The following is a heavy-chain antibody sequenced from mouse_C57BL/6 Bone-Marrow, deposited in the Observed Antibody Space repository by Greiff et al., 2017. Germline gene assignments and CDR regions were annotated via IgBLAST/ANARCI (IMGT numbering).Heavy chain of an antibody. CDR2: IDPENGDT. CDR1: GFNIKDDY. CDR3: TSITTVAYYAMDY. Sequence: VQLQQSGAELVRPGASVKLSCTASGFNIKDDYMHWVKQRPEQGLEWIGCIDPENGDTEYASKFQGKATITADTSSNTAYLQLSSLTSEDTAVYYCTSITTVAYYAMDYWGQGTSVTVSS. J-gene: IGHJ4*01. D-gene: IGHD1-1*01. V-gene: IGHV14-4*01.